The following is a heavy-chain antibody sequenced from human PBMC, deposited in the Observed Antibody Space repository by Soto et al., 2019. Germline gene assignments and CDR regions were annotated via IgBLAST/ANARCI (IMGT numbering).Heavy chain of an antibody. D-gene: IGHD2-2*01. CDR2: ISAYNGNT. Sequence: GASVKVSCKASGYTFTSYGLSWVRQAPGQGLEWMGWISAYNGNTNYAQKLQGRVTMTTDTSTSTAYMELRSPRSDDTAVYYCARRRLGYCSSTSCYDLDYWGQGTLVTVSS. CDR1: GYTFTSYG. V-gene: IGHV1-18*01. CDR3: ARRRLGYCSSTSCYDLDY. J-gene: IGHJ4*02.